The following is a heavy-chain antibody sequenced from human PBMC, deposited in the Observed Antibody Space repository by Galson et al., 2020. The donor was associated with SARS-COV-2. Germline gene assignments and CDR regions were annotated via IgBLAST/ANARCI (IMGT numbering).Heavy chain of an antibody. CDR3: ARDKGPQIVVVPAAARPYNWFDP. D-gene: IGHD2-2*01. CDR2: IYYSGST. J-gene: IGHJ5*02. Sequence: SETLSLTCTVSGGSISSSSYYWGWIRQPPGKGLEWIGSIYYSGSTYYNPSLKSRVTISVDTSKNQFSLKLSSVTAADPAVYYCARDKGPQIVVVPAAARPYNWFDPWGQGTLVTVSS. V-gene: IGHV4-39*07. CDR1: GGSISSSSYY.